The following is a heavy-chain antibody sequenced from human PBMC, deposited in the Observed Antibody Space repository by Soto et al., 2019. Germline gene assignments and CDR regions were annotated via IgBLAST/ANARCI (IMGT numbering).Heavy chain of an antibody. V-gene: IGHV1-18*01. Sequence: GPSVKVSCKASGYTFTSYGISWVRQAPGQGLEWMGWISAYNGNTNYAQKLQGRVTMTTDTSTSTAYMELRSLRSDDTAVYYCARDLSYDSSGYYDAFDIWGQGTMVTVSS. J-gene: IGHJ3*02. CDR3: ARDLSYDSSGYYDAFDI. CDR2: ISAYNGNT. CDR1: GYTFTSYG. D-gene: IGHD3-22*01.